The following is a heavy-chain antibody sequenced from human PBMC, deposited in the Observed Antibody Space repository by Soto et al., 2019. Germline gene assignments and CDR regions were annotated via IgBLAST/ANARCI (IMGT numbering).Heavy chain of an antibody. CDR3: ATLGNEYCSGGSCYSGNWFDP. CDR2: IYYSGST. CDR1: GGSISSYY. Sequence: PSETLSLTCTVSGGSISSYYWSWIRQPPGKGLEWIGYIYYSGSTNYNPSLKSRVTISVDTSKNQFSLKLSSVTAADTAVYYCATLGNEYCSGGSCYSGNWFDPWGQGTLVTVSS. J-gene: IGHJ5*02. V-gene: IGHV4-59*01. D-gene: IGHD2-15*01.